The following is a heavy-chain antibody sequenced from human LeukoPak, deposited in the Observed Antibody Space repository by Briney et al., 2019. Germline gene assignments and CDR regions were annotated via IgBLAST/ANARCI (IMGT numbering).Heavy chain of an antibody. CDR3: ARGGSKTFDF. CDR1: GFTFNDYY. J-gene: IGHJ4*02. Sequence: GGSLRLSCAASGFTFNDYYMSWMRQAPGKGLEWVSTIYSGDIKYADSVKGRFTISRDNAKNSLYLQMDSLRAEDTAVYYCARGGSKTFDFWGQGTLVTVS. V-gene: IGHV3-11*01. CDR2: IYSGDI.